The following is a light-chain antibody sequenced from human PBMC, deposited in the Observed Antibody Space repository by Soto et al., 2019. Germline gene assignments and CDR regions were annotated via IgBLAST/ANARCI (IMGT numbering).Light chain of an antibody. CDR2: EVR. V-gene: IGLV2-14*01. CDR1: SSDVGGFNY. J-gene: IGLJ3*02. Sequence: QSALTQPASVSGSPGQSITISCTGTSSDVGGFNYVSWYQQHPGKTPKLLIYEVRLRPTGVSDRFSGSKSGNTASLTISGLQAEDEADYYCTSFTSTYTWVFGGGTKLTVL. CDR3: TSFTSTYTWV.